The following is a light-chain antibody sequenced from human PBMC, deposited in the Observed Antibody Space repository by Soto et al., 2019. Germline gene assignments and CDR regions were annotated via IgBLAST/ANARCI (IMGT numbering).Light chain of an antibody. Sequence: QSVLTQPPSVSAAPGQKVTISCSGSSSNIGGNSVSWYQQLPGTAPKLLIYDDNKRPSGIPDRFSGSKSGTPATLGITGFQTGDEADYCGSWDSSLSAYVFGTGTKVTVL. CDR1: SSNIGGNS. J-gene: IGLJ1*01. CDR2: DDN. CDR3: GSWDSSLSAYV. V-gene: IGLV1-51*01.